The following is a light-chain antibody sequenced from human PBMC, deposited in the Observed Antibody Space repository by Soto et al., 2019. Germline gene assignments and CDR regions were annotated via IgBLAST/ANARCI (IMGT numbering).Light chain of an antibody. Sequence: ETVFTQSPGTLSFSPGERATLSCRASQSVSSIYLAWYQQKPGQPPRLPIYGASKRATGIPDRFSGSWSGTDFTLTNNRLETEDFAVYYCQQYGTLGQGTKVDIK. CDR1: QSVSSIY. CDR3: QQYGT. CDR2: GAS. V-gene: IGKV3-20*01. J-gene: IGKJ1*01.